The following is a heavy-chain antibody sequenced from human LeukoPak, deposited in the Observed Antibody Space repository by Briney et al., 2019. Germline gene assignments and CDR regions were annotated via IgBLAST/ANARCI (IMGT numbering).Heavy chain of an antibody. V-gene: IGHV4-59*01. J-gene: IGHJ3*02. CDR2: IYYSGST. CDR1: GGSISSYY. Sequence: SETLSLTCTVSGGSISSYYWSWIRQPPGKGLEWVGYIYYSGSTNYNPSLKSRVTISVDTSKNQFSLKLSSVTAADTAVYYCARATTLYYDFWIGPTGGAFDIWGQGTMVTVSS. CDR3: ARATTLYYDFWIGPTGGAFDI. D-gene: IGHD3-3*01.